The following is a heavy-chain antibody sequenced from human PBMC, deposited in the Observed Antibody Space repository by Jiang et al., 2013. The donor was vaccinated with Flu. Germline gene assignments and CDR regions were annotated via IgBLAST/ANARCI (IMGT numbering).Heavy chain of an antibody. CDR2: IYYSGST. J-gene: IGHJ3*02. CDR1: GGSISSYY. D-gene: IGHD3-10*01. Sequence: GSGLVKPSETLSLTCTVSGGSISSYYWSWIRQPPGKGLEWIGYIYYSGSTNYNPSLKSRVTISVDTSKNQFSLKLSSVTAADTAVYYCARHQVTMVQDTQVAFDIWGQGTMVT. CDR3: ARHQVTMVQDTQVAFDI. V-gene: IGHV4-59*08.